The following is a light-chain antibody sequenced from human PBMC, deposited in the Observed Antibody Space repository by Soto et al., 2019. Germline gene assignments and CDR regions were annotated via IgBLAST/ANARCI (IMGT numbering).Light chain of an antibody. J-gene: IGKJ1*01. Sequence: DIQMTQSPSTLSASVGDRVTITCRASQTISSWLAWYQQKPGKAPKLLIYKASTLKSGVPSRFSGSGSETEFTLTISGLQPGDSATYYCQQYNSYSPTFGQGTKGDIK. CDR2: KAS. V-gene: IGKV1-5*03. CDR3: QQYNSYSPT. CDR1: QTISSW.